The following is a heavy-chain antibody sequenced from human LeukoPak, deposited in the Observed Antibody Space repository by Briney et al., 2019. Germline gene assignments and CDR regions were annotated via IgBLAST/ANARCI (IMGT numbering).Heavy chain of an antibody. CDR1: GGSISSTNFF. D-gene: IGHD6-19*01. CDR3: ARQKIDSSGWTHDAFDI. Sequence: SETLSLTCTVSGGSISSTNFFWGWIRQPPGKGLEWIGIIYYSGSTNYNPSLKSRVTISVDTSKNQFSLKLSSVTAADTAVYYCARQKIDSSGWTHDAFDIWGQGTMVTVSS. V-gene: IGHV4-39*01. J-gene: IGHJ3*02. CDR2: IYYSGST.